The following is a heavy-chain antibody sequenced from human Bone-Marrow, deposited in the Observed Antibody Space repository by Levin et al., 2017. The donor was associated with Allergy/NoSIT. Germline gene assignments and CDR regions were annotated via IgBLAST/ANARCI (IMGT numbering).Heavy chain of an antibody. CDR3: TRGGFGTYSTFDY. CDR1: GGSVSSGTYY. Sequence: PSETLSLTCTVSGGSVSSGTYYWSWIRQPPGKGLEWIGYIYSSGSTNYNPSLKSRVTISVGTSENQFSLKLSSVTAADMAVYYCTRGGFGTYSTFDYWGQGALVTVSS. CDR2: IYSSGST. V-gene: IGHV4-61*01. J-gene: IGHJ4*02. D-gene: IGHD1-26*01.